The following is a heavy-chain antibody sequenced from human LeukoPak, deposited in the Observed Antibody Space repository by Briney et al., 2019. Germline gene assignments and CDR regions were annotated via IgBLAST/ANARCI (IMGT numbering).Heavy chain of an antibody. D-gene: IGHD3-10*01. V-gene: IGHV1-69*05. Sequence: WASVKVSCKASGGTFSSYAISWVRQAPGQGLEWMGGIIPIFGTANYAQKLQGRVTMTTDTSTSTAYMELRSLRSDDTAVYYCARDPGYYGSGISDRGPPTRARIRADYWGQGTLVTVSS. CDR1: GGTFSSYA. CDR3: ARDPGYYGSGISDRGPPTRARIRADY. J-gene: IGHJ4*02. CDR2: IIPIFGTA.